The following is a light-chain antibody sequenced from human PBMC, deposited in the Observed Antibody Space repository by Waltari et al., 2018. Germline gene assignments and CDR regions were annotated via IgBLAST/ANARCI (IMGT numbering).Light chain of an antibody. CDR2: AES. CDR1: QSISSY. V-gene: IGKV1-39*01. J-gene: IGKJ3*01. CDR3: QQSYSTPLFT. Sequence: DIQMTQSPSSLSASVGDRVTITCRASQSISSYLNWYQQKPGKAPKLLIYAESSLQSGVQSRFSGSGSGTDFTLTISSLQPEDFATYYCQQSYSTPLFTFGPGTKVDIK.